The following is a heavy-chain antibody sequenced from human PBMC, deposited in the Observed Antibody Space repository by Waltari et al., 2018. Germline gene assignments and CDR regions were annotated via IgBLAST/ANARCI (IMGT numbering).Heavy chain of an antibody. CDR2: INHSGST. J-gene: IGHJ4*02. CDR3: ARGMGSYYFDY. D-gene: IGHD3-16*01. CDR1: GGSFSGYY. V-gene: IGHV4-34*01. Sequence: QVQLQQWGAGLLKPSATLSLTCAVYGGSFSGYYWSWIRQPPGKGLEWIGEINHSGSTNYNPSLKSRVTISVDTSKNQFSLKLSSVTAADTAVYYCARGMGSYYFDYWGQGTLVTVSS.